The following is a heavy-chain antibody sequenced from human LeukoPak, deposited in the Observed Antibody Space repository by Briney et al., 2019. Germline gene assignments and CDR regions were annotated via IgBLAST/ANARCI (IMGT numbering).Heavy chain of an antibody. CDR1: GGSISSGGYY. Sequence: SETLSLTCTVSGGSISSGGYYWSWVRQPPGKGLEWIGYIYHSGSTYYNPSLKSRVTISVDRSKNQFSLKLSSVTAADTAVYYCATAGGLEWLLPLDYWGQGTLVTVSS. J-gene: IGHJ4*02. CDR3: ATAGGLEWLLPLDY. CDR2: IYHSGST. V-gene: IGHV4-30-2*01. D-gene: IGHD3-3*01.